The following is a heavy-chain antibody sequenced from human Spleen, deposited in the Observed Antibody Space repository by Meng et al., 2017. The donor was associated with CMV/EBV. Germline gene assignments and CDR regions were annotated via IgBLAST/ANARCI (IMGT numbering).Heavy chain of an antibody. CDR3: ARDAYSSSSHDY. CDR2: INHSGST. V-gene: IGHV4-34*01. J-gene: IGHJ4*02. CDR1: GGSFSGYY. D-gene: IGHD6-6*01. Sequence: SETLSLTCAVYGGSFSGYYWSWIRQPPGKGLEWIGEINHSGSTYYNPSLKSRVTISVDTSKNQFSLKLSSVTAADTAVYYCARDAYSSSSHDYWGQGTLVTVS.